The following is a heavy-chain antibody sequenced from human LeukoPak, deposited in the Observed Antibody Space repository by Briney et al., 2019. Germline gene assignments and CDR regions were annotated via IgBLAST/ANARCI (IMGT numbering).Heavy chain of an antibody. CDR3: ARDSGGYYRHFDY. J-gene: IGHJ4*02. CDR2: ISSNGGST. Sequence: AGGSLRLSCSASGFTFSSYAMHWVRQAPGKGLEYVSAISSNGGSTYYADSVKGRFTISRDNSKNTLYLQMSSLRAEDTAAYYCARDSGGYYRHFDYWGQGTLVTVSS. V-gene: IGHV3-64D*06. D-gene: IGHD3-22*01. CDR1: GFTFSSYA.